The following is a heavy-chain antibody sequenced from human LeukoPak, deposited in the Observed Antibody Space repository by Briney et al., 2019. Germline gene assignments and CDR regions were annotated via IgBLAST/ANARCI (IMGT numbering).Heavy chain of an antibody. J-gene: IGHJ3*01. CDR2: IFHTWSI. CDR3: VKMGVSYYYDSTTYYQVACDV. Sequence: ASGTLSLSCAASGYTISGYAYCGWLRASPRKVLELVVIIFHTWSIYHEPSVKGRVILSVDTSKNQFSLLLTSVSAEDTAIYYCVKMGVSYYYDSTTYYQVACDVWGQGTMVTASS. CDR1: GYTISGYAY. V-gene: IGHV4-38-2*01. D-gene: IGHD3-22*01.